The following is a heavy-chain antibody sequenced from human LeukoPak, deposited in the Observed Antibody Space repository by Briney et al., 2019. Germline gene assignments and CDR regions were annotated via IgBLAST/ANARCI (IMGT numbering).Heavy chain of an antibody. CDR1: GGSVSSGDYY. J-gene: IGHJ3*02. D-gene: IGHD3-10*01. V-gene: IGHV4-30-4*08. Sequence: NPSETLSLTCTVSGGSVSSGDYYWSWIRQPPGKGLEWIGYIYYSGSTYYNPSLKSRVTISVDTSKNQFSLKLSSVTAADTAVYYCARATITMAVGVPADAFDIWGPGTMVTVS. CDR2: IYYSGST. CDR3: ARATITMAVGVPADAFDI.